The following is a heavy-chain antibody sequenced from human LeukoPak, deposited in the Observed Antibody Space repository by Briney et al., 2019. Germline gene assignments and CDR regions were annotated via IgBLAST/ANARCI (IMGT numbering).Heavy chain of an antibody. D-gene: IGHD6-13*01. CDR2: IYYSGST. V-gene: IGHV4-59*08. CDR1: GGSISSYY. CDR3: ARSSIGSSWYNDY. Sequence: SETLSLTCTVSGGSISSYYWSWIWQPPGKGLEWIGYIYYSGSTNYNPSLKSRVTISVDTSKNQFSLKLSSVTAADTAVYYCARSSIGSSWYNDYWGQGTLVTVSS. J-gene: IGHJ4*02.